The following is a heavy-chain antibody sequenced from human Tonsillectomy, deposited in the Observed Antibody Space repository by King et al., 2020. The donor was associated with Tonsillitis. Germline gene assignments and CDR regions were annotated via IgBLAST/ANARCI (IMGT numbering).Heavy chain of an antibody. CDR2: ISTTSDYI. Sequence: VQLVESGGGLVKPGGSLRLSCAASGFTFTTYSMNWVRQAPGKGLEWVSSISTTSDYIFYAASVKGRFTISRDNENSVYLQMNSLRAEDTAVYYCARAGTAGGYSYGSLNDPFDIWGQGAMVTVSS. J-gene: IGHJ3*02. V-gene: IGHV3-21*01. D-gene: IGHD5-18*01. CDR3: ARAGTAGGYSYGSLNDPFDI. CDR1: GFTFTTYS.